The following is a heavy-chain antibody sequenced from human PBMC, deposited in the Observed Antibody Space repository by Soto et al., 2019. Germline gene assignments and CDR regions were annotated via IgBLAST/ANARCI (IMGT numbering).Heavy chain of an antibody. Sequence: GGSLRLSCAASGFTFSSYAMSWVRQAPGKGLEWVSAISGSGGSTYYADSVKGRFTISRDNSKNTLYLQMNSLRAEDTAVYYCGRIGDSSGYYLGLDAFDIWGQGTMVTVSS. J-gene: IGHJ3*02. V-gene: IGHV3-23*01. CDR2: ISGSGGST. CDR3: GRIGDSSGYYLGLDAFDI. D-gene: IGHD3-22*01. CDR1: GFTFSSYA.